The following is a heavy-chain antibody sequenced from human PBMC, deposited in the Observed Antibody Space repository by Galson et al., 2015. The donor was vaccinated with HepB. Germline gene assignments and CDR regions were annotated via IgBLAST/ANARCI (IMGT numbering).Heavy chain of an antibody. J-gene: IGHJ5*02. D-gene: IGHD1-7*01. Sequence: QSGAEVKKPGESLKISCKGSGYSFTSYWIGRVRQMPGKGLEWMGIIYPGDSDTRYSPSFQGQVTISADKSISTAYLQWSSLKASDTAMYYCARRESITGTTLVNWFDPWGQGTLVTVSS. V-gene: IGHV5-51*01. CDR2: IYPGDSDT. CDR3: ARRESITGTTLVNWFDP. CDR1: GYSFTSYW.